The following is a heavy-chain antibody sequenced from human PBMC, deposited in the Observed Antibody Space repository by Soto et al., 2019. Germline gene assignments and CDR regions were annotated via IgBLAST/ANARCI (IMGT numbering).Heavy chain of an antibody. CDR1: GFTFSNNG. V-gene: IGHV3-33*01. D-gene: IGHD2-15*01. CDR2: IWYDGINK. J-gene: IGHJ6*02. Sequence: QVQLVESGGGVVRPERSLRLSCAASGFTFSNNGMHWVRQAPGKGLEWVAVIWYDGINKYYADSVKGRFIIPRDNSKNTVYLQMNSLRAEDTAVYYCARDRVQMVDGLDVWGQGTTVTVSS. CDR3: ARDRVQMVDGLDV.